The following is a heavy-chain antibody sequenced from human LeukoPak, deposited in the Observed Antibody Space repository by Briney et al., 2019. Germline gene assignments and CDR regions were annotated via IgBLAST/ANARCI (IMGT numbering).Heavy chain of an antibody. V-gene: IGHV4-39*07. CDR2: IYYSGST. J-gene: IGHJ3*02. CDR1: GGSISSSSYY. D-gene: IGHD5/OR15-5a*01. Sequence: SETLSLTCTVSGGSISSSSYYWGWIRQPPGKGLEWIGSIYYSGSTYYNPSLKSRVTISVDTSKNQFSLKLSSVTAADTAVYYCARDSVDKDDAFDTWGQGTMVTVSS. CDR3: ARDSVDKDDAFDT.